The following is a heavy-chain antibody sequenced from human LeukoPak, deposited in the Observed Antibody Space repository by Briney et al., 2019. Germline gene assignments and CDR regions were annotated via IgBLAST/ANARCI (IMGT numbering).Heavy chain of an antibody. Sequence: ASVQDSCKATGYTFTGYFMHWVRQAPSQELAWMGWINPNSGGTNYAQKFQGRVNMNRDTYVSTAYMELSRLRSDDTAVYYCAGAGDGYNLNYWGQGTLVTVSS. V-gene: IGHV1-2*02. J-gene: IGHJ4*02. CDR3: AGAGDGYNLNY. D-gene: IGHD5-24*01. CDR1: GYTFTGYF. CDR2: INPNSGGT.